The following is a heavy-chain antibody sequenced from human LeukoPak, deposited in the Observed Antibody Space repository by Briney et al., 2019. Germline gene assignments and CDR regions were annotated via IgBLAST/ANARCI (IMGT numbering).Heavy chain of an antibody. CDR2: LRYDGTNK. Sequence: GGSLRLSCAASGFTFNDYGMHWVRQAPGKGLEWVAFLRYDGTNKYYGDSVKGRFTISRDNSKNSLSLQMNSLRAEDTALYYCAKGTSSWHEFDYWGQGTLVTVSS. CDR3: AKGTSSWHEFDY. D-gene: IGHD6-13*01. V-gene: IGHV3-30*02. CDR1: GFTFNDYG. J-gene: IGHJ4*02.